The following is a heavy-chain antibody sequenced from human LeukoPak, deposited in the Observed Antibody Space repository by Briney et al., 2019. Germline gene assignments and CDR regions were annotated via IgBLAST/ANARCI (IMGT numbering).Heavy chain of an antibody. V-gene: IGHV3-33*06. CDR3: GKDIYGHCSGGSCYSIGY. D-gene: IGHD2-15*01. Sequence: GGSLRLSCAASGFSFSNYGLHWVRQAPGKGLEWVAIIWYDGSNKYYADSVKGRFTISRDNSKNTLYLQMNSLRAEDTAVYYCGKDIYGHCSGGSCYSIGYWGQGTLVTVSS. CDR2: IWYDGSNK. J-gene: IGHJ4*02. CDR1: GFSFSNYG.